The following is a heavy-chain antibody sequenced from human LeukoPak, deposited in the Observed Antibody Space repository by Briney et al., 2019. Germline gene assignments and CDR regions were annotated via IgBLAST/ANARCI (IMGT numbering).Heavy chain of an antibody. Sequence: SETLSLTCTVFGGSISSYYWSWIRQPPGKGLEWIGYIYYSGSTNYNPSLKSRVTISVDTSKNQFSLKRSSVTAADTAVYYCASDPYYYDSSGYLAAFDIWGQGTMVTVSS. V-gene: IGHV4-59*01. CDR1: GGSISSYY. D-gene: IGHD3-22*01. CDR3: ASDPYYYDSSGYLAAFDI. J-gene: IGHJ3*02. CDR2: IYYSGST.